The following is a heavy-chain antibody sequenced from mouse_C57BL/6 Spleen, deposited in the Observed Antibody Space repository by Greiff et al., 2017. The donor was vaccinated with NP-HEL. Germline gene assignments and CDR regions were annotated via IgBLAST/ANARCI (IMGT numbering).Heavy chain of an antibody. Sequence: QVQLQQPGAELVRPGSSVKLSCKASGYTFTSYWMHWVKQRPIQGLEWIGNIDPSDSETHYNQKYKDKATLTVDKSSSTAYMQLSSLTSEDSAVYYCARPSYYGSGLNYLDYWGQGTTLTVSS. J-gene: IGHJ2*01. CDR2: IDPSDSET. V-gene: IGHV1-52*01. D-gene: IGHD1-1*01. CDR1: GYTFTSYW. CDR3: ARPSYYGSGLNYLDY.